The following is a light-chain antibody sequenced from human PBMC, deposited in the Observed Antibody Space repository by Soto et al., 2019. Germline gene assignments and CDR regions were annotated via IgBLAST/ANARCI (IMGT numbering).Light chain of an antibody. J-gene: IGKJ2*01. CDR2: KAS. CDR3: QQYNSYAAYT. V-gene: IGKV1-5*03. Sequence: EIQMTQSPSTLSASVGDRVTITCRASQSISSWLAWYQQKPGKAPKLLIYKASSLESGVPSRFSGSGSGTEFTLTISSLQPDDFATYYYQQYNSYAAYTFGQGTKLEIK. CDR1: QSISSW.